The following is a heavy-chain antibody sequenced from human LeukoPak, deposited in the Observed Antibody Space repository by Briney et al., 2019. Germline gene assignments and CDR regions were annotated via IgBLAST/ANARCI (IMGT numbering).Heavy chain of an antibody. CDR1: GFSLTTSGVG. V-gene: IGHV2-5*01. Sequence: SGPTLVNPTQTLTLTCSFSGFSLTTSGVGVAWIRQPPGKAPEWLALIDWNDDQRYRPSLKNRLTITKDTSKNQVVLTMTDVDPVDTATYYCAHIPPYYYDATAFPWYFDLWGRGTLVTVSS. CDR3: AHIPPYYYDATAFPWYFDL. D-gene: IGHD3-22*01. J-gene: IGHJ2*01. CDR2: IDWNDDQ.